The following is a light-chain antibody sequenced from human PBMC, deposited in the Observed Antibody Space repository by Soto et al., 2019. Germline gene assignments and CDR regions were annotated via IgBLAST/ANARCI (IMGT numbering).Light chain of an antibody. CDR2: EVS. CDR1: SSDVGGYNY. Sequence: QSVLTQPPSASGSPGQSVTISCTGTSSDVGGYNYVSWYQQHPGKAPKLMIYEVSKRPSGVPDRFSGSKSGNTASLTVSGLQAEDEADYYCCSYADSNNVFGTGTKVTLL. V-gene: IGLV2-8*01. CDR3: CSYADSNNV. J-gene: IGLJ1*01.